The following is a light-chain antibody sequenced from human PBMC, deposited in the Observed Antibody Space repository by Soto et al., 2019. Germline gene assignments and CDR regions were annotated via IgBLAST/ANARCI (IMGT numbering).Light chain of an antibody. CDR3: NSYTSSSTFV. Sequence: QSVLTQPASVSGSPGQSITISCTGTSSDVGGYNYVSWYQHHPGKAPELMMYEVSNRPSGVSNRFSGSRSGNTASLTISGLQSEDEAEYYCNSYTSSSTFVFGTGTQLTVL. CDR2: EVS. V-gene: IGLV2-14*01. J-gene: IGLJ1*01. CDR1: SSDVGGYNY.